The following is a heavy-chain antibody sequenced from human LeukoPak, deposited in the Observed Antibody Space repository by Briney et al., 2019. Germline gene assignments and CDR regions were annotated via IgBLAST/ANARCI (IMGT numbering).Heavy chain of an antibody. Sequence: PSETLSLTCTVSGGSISSGGYYWSWIRQYPGKGLEWIGYIHYTGSTYYNPSLESRVTISVDTSKSQFSLNQRSVTAADTAVYYCARGYYYGSGTYAYDYWGQGTLVTVSS. CDR3: ARGYYYGSGTYAYDY. CDR2: IHYTGST. V-gene: IGHV4-31*03. J-gene: IGHJ4*02. D-gene: IGHD3-10*01. CDR1: GGSISSGGYY.